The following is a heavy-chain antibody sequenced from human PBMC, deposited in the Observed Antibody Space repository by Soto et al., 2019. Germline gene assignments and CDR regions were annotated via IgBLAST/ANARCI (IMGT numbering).Heavy chain of an antibody. D-gene: IGHD4-17*01. CDR3: ARLYGDNYRAFDI. J-gene: IGHJ3*02. Sequence: EVQLVESGGGLVKPGGSLRLSCAASGFTFSSYSMNWVRQAPGKGLEWVSSISSSSSYIYYADSVKGRFTISRDNAKNSLYLQMNSLRAEETAVYYCARLYGDNYRAFDIWGQGTMVTVSS. V-gene: IGHV3-21*01. CDR1: GFTFSSYS. CDR2: ISSSSSYI.